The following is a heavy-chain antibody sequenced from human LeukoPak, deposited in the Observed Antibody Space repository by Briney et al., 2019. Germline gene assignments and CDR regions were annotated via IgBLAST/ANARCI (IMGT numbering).Heavy chain of an antibody. J-gene: IGHJ3*02. V-gene: IGHV4-39*07. CDR3: ARDIVVVPAASLGAFDI. CDR2: IYYGGST. D-gene: IGHD2-2*01. CDR1: GGSISNSPYY. Sequence: SETLSLTCTVSGGSISNSPYYWGWIRQPPGKGLEWIGSIYYGGSTYNNPSLKSRVSISVATSKNQFSLKLRSVTAADTAVYYCARDIVVVPAASLGAFDIWGQGTIVTVSS.